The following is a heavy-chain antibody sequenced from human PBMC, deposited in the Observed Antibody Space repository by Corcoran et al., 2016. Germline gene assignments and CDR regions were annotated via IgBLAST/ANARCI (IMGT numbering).Heavy chain of an antibody. D-gene: IGHD6-6*01. CDR3: ARDYQLARGWFDP. CDR1: GYTFTGDY. V-gene: IGHV1-2*02. J-gene: IGHJ5*02. CDR2: INPNSGAT. Sequence: QVQLEPSGAEVKKPGTSVKISCKASGYTFTGDYIHWVRQSPGQGLEWMGWINPNSGATNYAQKFPGRVTITRDTSISTAYMELSRLRSDDTAVYYYARDYQLARGWFDPWGQGTLVTVSS.